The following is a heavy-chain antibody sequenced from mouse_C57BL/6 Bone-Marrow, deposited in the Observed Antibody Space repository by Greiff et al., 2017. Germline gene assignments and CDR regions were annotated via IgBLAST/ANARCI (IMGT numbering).Heavy chain of an antibody. V-gene: IGHV5-12*01. D-gene: IGHD2-4*01. CDR3: ASGGIYYDYGDFDY. CDR1: GFTFSDYY. CDR2: ISNGGGST. J-gene: IGHJ2*01. Sequence: EVQRVESGGGLVQPGGSLKLSCAASGFTFSDYYMYWVRQTPEKRLEWVAYISNGGGSTYYPETIKGRFTISRDNAKNTLYLQMSRLKSEDTAMYYCASGGIYYDYGDFDYWGQGTTLTVSS.